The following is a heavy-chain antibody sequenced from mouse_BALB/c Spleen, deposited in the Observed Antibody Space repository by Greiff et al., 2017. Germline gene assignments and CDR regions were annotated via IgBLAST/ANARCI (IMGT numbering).Heavy chain of an antibody. CDR3: ASSYRNYYYAMDY. Sequence: QVQLKESGPGLVQPSQSLSITCTVSGFSLTSYGVHWVRQSPGKGLEWLGVIWSGGSTDYNAAFISRLSISKDNSKSQVFIKMNSLQANDTAIYYCASSYRNYYYAMDYWGQGTSVTVSS. CDR2: IWSGGST. D-gene: IGHD2-5*01. CDR1: GFSLTSYG. V-gene: IGHV2-2*02. J-gene: IGHJ4*01.